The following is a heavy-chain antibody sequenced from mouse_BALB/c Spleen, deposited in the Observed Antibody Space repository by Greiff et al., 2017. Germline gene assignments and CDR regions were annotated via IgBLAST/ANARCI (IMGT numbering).Heavy chain of an antibody. V-gene: IGHV1-9*01. CDR1: GYTFSSYW. Sequence: VKLMESGAELMKPGASVKISCKATGYTFSSYWIEWVKQRPGHGLEWIGEILPGSGSTNYNEKFKGKATFTADTSSNTAYMQLSSLTSEDSAVYYCARAPAAAWFAYWGQGTLVTVSA. J-gene: IGHJ3*01. CDR2: ILPGSGST. CDR3: ARAPAAAWFAY.